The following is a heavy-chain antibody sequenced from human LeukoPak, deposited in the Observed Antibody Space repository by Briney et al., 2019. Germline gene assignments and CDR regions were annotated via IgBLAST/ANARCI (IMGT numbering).Heavy chain of an antibody. CDR2: IKQDGSER. V-gene: IGHV3-7*01. CDR3: AKWYGEYSYGPDY. J-gene: IGHJ4*02. D-gene: IGHD5-18*01. CDR1: GFSLSTSG. Sequence: LTLTCTFSGFSLSTSGMCVSWVRQAPGKGLEWVANIKQDGSERYYVDSVEGRFTISRDNAKNSLYLQMNSLRAEDTAVYYCAKWYGEYSYGPDYWGQGTLVTVSS.